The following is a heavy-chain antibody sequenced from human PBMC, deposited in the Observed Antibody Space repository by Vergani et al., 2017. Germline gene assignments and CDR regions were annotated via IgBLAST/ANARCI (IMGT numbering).Heavy chain of an antibody. CDR1: GYTFTGYY. D-gene: IGHD2-2*01. J-gene: IGHJ6*02. CDR2: INPNSGGT. CDR3: ARDGSSTSYLYYYYGMDV. Sequence: QVQLVQSGAEVKKPGASVKVSCKASGYTFTGYYMHWVRQAPGQGLEWMGWINPNSGGTNYAQKFQGWVTMTRDTSISTAYMELSRLRSDDTAVYYCARDGSSTSYLYYYYGMDVWGQGTTVTVSS. V-gene: IGHV1-2*04.